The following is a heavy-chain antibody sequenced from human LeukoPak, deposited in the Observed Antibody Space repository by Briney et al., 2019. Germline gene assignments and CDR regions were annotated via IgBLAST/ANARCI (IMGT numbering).Heavy chain of an antibody. CDR3: ARVRRAGYCSSTSCSYYYYYGMDV. D-gene: IGHD2-2*03. Sequence: SETLSLICAVYGGSFSGYYWSWIRQPPGKGLEWIGEINHSGSTNYNPSLTSRVTISVDTSKNQFSLKLSSVTAADTAVYYCARVRRAGYCSSTSCSYYYYYGMDVWGQGTTVTVSS. CDR1: GGSFSGYY. CDR2: INHSGST. J-gene: IGHJ6*02. V-gene: IGHV4-34*01.